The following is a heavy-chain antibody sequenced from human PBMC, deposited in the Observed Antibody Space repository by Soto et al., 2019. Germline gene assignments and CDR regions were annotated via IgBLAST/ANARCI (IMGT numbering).Heavy chain of an antibody. J-gene: IGHJ6*02. CDR3: AIDLNRRVVIIRDPSYYYYGMDV. CDR1: GYTFTGYY. Sequence: ASVKVSCKASGYTFTGYYMHWVRQAPGQGLEWMGWINPNSGGTNYAQKYQGWVTMTRDTSISTAYMELSRLRSDDTAVYYCAIDLNRRVVIIRDPSYYYYGMDVWGQGTTVTVSS. D-gene: IGHD3-3*01. CDR2: INPNSGGT. V-gene: IGHV1-2*04.